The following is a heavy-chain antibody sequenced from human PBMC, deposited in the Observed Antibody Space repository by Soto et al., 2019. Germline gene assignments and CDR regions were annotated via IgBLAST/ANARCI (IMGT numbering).Heavy chain of an antibody. J-gene: IGHJ5*02. V-gene: IGHV3-30-3*01. CDR1: GFTFSSYA. D-gene: IGHD5-18*01. Sequence: HPGGSLRLSCAASGFTFSSYAMHWVRQAPGKGLEWVAVISYDGSNKYYADSVKGRFTISRDNSKNTLYLQMNSLRAEDTAVYYCARDASGYSYGSSWFDPWGQGTLVTVSS. CDR2: ISYDGSNK. CDR3: ARDASGYSYGSSWFDP.